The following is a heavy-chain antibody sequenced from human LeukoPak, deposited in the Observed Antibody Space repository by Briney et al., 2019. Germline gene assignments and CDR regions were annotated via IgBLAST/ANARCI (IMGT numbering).Heavy chain of an antibody. CDR3: ARDRSGSYLFDY. V-gene: IGHV4-31*03. D-gene: IGHD1-26*01. Sequence: SETRSLTCTVSGGSISSGGYYWSWIRQHPGKGLEWIGYIYYSGSTYYNPSLKSRVTISVDTSKNQFSLKLSSVTAADTAVYYCARDRSGSYLFDYWGQGTLVTVTS. J-gene: IGHJ4*02. CDR2: IYYSGST. CDR1: GGSISSGGYY.